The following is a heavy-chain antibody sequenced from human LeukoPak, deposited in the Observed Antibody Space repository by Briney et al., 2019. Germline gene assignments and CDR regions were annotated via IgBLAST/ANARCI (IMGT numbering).Heavy chain of an antibody. J-gene: IGHJ6*03. CDR3: ARGSTATTDLRRELYYYYYMDV. Sequence: ASVKVSCKASGYTFTSYDINWVRQATGQGLEWMGWMNPNSGNTGYAQTFQGRVTMTRNTSISTAYMELSSLRSEDTAVYYCARGSTATTDLRRELYYYYYMDVWGKGTTVTISS. CDR2: MNPNSGNT. D-gene: IGHD3-10*01. V-gene: IGHV1-8*01. CDR1: GYTFTSYD.